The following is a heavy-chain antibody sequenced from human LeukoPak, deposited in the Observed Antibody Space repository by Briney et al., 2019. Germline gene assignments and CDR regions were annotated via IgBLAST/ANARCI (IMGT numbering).Heavy chain of an antibody. V-gene: IGHV3-7*01. CDR2: IKQDGSER. J-gene: IGHJ4*02. D-gene: IGHD3-9*01. CDR3: ARDQISWNYDILTGYSNYYFDY. CDR1: GFTFSSYW. Sequence: GGSPRLSCAASGFTFSSYWMSWVRQAPGKGLEWVASIKQDGSERYYVDSVKGRFTISRDNAKNSLYLQMNSLRAEDTAVYYCARDQISWNYDILTGYSNYYFDYWGQGTLVTVSS.